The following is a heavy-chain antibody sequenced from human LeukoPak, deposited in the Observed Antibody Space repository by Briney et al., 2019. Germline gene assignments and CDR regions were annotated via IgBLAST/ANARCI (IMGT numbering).Heavy chain of an antibody. CDR3: ARVVYDSSTYPKSYFDF. CDR2: IYYRGIT. D-gene: IGHD3-22*01. Sequence: KTSETLSLTCTVSGGSISSGSYYWGWIRQPPGKGLEWIGSIYYRGITYYNPSLKSRVTISVDTSKNQFSLKLSSVTAADTAVYYCARVVYDSSTYPKSYFDFWGQGTLVTVSS. J-gene: IGHJ4*02. V-gene: IGHV4-39*07. CDR1: GGSISSGSYY.